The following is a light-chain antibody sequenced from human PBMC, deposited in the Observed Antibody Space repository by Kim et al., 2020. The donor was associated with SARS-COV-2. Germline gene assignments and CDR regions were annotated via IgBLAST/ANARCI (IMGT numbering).Light chain of an antibody. CDR2: ATS. CDR3: QQYYSPPLS. CDR1: QDISNS. Sequence: ASVGHRLTLTCRASQDISNSLAWYQQTPGKAPKLLLSATSRLVRGVPSRFSGSGSGTTYTLTINSLQPEDFATYYCQQYYSPPLSFGGGTKVDIK. J-gene: IGKJ4*01. V-gene: IGKV1-NL1*01.